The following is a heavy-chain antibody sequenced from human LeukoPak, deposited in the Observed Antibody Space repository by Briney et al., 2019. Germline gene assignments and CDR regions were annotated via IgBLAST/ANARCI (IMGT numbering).Heavy chain of an antibody. CDR1: GFTFSGYA. D-gene: IGHD3-22*01. CDR2: ITSSGGST. Sequence: PGGSLRLSCAASGFTFSGYAMSWVRQAPGKGLEWVSSITSSGGSTYYAGSVKGQFTISRDNSKNTVYLQMNSLRAEDTAVYYCAKDRPNYYDSSGHYYKRNGDYWGQGTLVTVSS. J-gene: IGHJ4*02. CDR3: AKDRPNYYDSSGHYYKRNGDY. V-gene: IGHV3-23*01.